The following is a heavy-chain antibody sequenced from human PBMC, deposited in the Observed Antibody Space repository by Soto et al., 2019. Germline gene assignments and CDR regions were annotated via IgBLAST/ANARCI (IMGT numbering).Heavy chain of an antibody. Sequence: ASVKVSCKASGYTFTSYGISWVRQAPGQGLEWMGWISAYNGNTNYAQKLQGRVTMTTDTSTSTAYMELRSLRSDDTAVYYCARVRVTGYCSSTSCMYYYYYGMDVWGQGTTVTVS. J-gene: IGHJ6*02. CDR1: GYTFTSYG. CDR2: ISAYNGNT. CDR3: ARVRVTGYCSSTSCMYYYYYGMDV. D-gene: IGHD2-2*01. V-gene: IGHV1-18*01.